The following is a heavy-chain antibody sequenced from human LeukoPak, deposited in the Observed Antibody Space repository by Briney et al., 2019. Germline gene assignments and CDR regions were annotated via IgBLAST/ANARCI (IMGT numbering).Heavy chain of an antibody. CDR3: ARDGTQGGATHFDY. D-gene: IGHD1-26*01. J-gene: IGHJ4*02. V-gene: IGHV4-61*02. CDR1: GGSISSGSYY. CDR2: IYTSGST. Sequence: PSETLSLTCTVSGGSISSGSYYWSWIRQPAGKGLEWIGRIYTSGSTNYNPSLKSRVTISVDTSKNQFSLKLSSVTAADTAVYYCARDGTQGGATHFDYWGQGTLVTVSS.